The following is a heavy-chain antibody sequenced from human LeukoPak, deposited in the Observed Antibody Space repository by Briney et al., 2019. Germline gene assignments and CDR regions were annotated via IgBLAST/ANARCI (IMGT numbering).Heavy chain of an antibody. D-gene: IGHD2-2*01. CDR3: ARGIVVVPAAIGSGYYYYMDV. CDR2: IYYSGST. Sequence: SETLSLTCTVSGGSISSSSYYWGWIRQPPGKGLEWIGSIYYSGSTYYNPSLKSRVTISVDTSKNQFSLKLSSVTAADTAVYYCARGIVVVPAAIGSGYYYYMDVWGKGTTVTISS. CDR1: GGSISSSSYY. J-gene: IGHJ6*03. V-gene: IGHV4-39*07.